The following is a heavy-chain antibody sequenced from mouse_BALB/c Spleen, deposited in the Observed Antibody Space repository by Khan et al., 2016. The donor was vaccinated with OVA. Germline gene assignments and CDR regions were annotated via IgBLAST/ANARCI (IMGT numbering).Heavy chain of an antibody. CDR2: IWGDGST. D-gene: IGHD2-3*01. CDR1: GFSLTTYG. J-gene: IGHJ2*01. Sequence: QVQLKQSGPGLVAPSQSLSITCTVSGFSLTTYGVSWIRQPPGKGPEWLGVIWGDGSTNYHSALISRLSISKDNSKSQVFLELNILQTDDTATYYLANLMIYSFDYWGQGTTLTVSS. V-gene: IGHV2-3*01. CDR3: ANLMIYSFDY.